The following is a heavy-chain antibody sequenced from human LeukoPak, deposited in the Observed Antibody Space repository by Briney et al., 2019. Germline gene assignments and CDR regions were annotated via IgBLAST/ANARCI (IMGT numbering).Heavy chain of an antibody. CDR2: IYHSGST. CDR1: GGSISSSNW. J-gene: IGHJ4*02. Sequence: PSETLSLTCTVSGGSISSSNWWSWVRQPPGKGLEWIGEIYHSGSTNYNPSLKSRVTISVDKSKNQFSLKLSSVTAADTAVYYCARWGDDILTGYYPDYRGQGTLVTVSS. D-gene: IGHD3-9*01. V-gene: IGHV4-4*02. CDR3: ARWGDDILTGYYPDY.